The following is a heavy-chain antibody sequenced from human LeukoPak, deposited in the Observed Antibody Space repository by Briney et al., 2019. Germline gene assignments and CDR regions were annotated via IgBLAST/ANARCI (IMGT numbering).Heavy chain of an antibody. CDR3: ARDPDCSSTSCYSRNYCYYMDV. Sequence: ASVKVSCKASGYTFTSYYMHWVRQAPGQGLEWMGIINPSGGSTSYAQKFQGRVTMTRDMSTSTVYMELSSLRSEDTAVYYCARDPDCSSTSCYSRNYCYYMDVWGKGTTVTVSS. CDR2: INPSGGST. D-gene: IGHD2-2*02. J-gene: IGHJ6*03. CDR1: GYTFTSYY. V-gene: IGHV1-46*01.